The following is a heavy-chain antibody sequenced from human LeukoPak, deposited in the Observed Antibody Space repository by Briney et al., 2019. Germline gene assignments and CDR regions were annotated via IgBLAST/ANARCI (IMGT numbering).Heavy chain of an antibody. CDR3: AKEGCSSTSCYTDAAFDI. Sequence: GGSLRLSCAASGFTFSSYAMSWVRQAPGKGLEWVSAISGSGGSTYYADSVKGRFTISRDNSKNTLYLQMNSLRAEDTAVYYCAKEGCSSTSCYTDAAFDIWGQGTMVTVSS. CDR1: GFTFSSYA. J-gene: IGHJ3*02. D-gene: IGHD2-2*02. V-gene: IGHV3-23*01. CDR2: ISGSGGST.